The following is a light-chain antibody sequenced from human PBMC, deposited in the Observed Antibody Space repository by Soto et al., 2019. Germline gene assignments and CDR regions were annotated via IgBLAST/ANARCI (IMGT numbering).Light chain of an antibody. J-gene: IGKJ5*01. Sequence: EIVMTQSPATLSVSPGERVTLSCRASQSVSSNLAWYQQKVGQAPRLLIYGASTRATGIPARFSGSGSGTEFTLTISGLLPEDFAAYHCQQLYTLPFTFGQGTRLEIK. CDR1: QSVSSN. CDR2: GAS. V-gene: IGKV3-15*01. CDR3: QQLYTLPFT.